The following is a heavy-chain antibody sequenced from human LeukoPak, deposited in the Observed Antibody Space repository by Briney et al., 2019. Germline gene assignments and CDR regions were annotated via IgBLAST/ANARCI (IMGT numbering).Heavy chain of an antibody. CDR1: GYTFTGYY. Sequence: GASVKVSCKASGYTFTGYYMHWVRQAPGQGGEWVGWINPNSGGTNYAQKFQGRGTMTRDTSISTAYMELSRLRSDDTAVYYCARRRLPQSYYYGMDVWGQGTTVTVSS. CDR3: ARRRLPQSYYYGMDV. D-gene: IGHD2-15*01. J-gene: IGHJ6*02. V-gene: IGHV1-2*02. CDR2: INPNSGGT.